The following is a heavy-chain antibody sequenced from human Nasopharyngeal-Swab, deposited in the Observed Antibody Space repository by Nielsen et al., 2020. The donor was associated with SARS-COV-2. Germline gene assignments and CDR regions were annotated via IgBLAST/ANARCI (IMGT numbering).Heavy chain of an antibody. Sequence: LRFSCTVSGGSISSGGYYWSWIRQHPGKGLEWIGYIYYSGSTYYNPSLKSRVTISVDTSKNQFSLKLSSVTAADTAVYYCARGLRDYVWGSYRSYFDYWGQGTLVTVSS. J-gene: IGHJ4*02. D-gene: IGHD3-16*02. CDR3: ARGLRDYVWGSYRSYFDY. CDR2: IYYSGST. CDR1: GGSISSGGYY. V-gene: IGHV4-31*03.